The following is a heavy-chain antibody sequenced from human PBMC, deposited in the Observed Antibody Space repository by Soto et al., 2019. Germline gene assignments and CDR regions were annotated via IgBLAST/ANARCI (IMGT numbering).Heavy chain of an antibody. V-gene: IGHV3-23*01. CDR1: GFTFSRSW. D-gene: IGHD2-2*01. CDR3: AKEGGYCISTSCPRRIDP. CDR2: IRESGGST. J-gene: IGHJ5*02. Sequence: PGGSLRLSCAASGFTFSRSWMSWVRQAPGKGLEWVSDIRESGGSTYYADSVKGRFTISRDSSKNTLYLQMNSLRAEDTAVYYCAKEGGYCISTSCPRRIDPWGQGTLVTVSS.